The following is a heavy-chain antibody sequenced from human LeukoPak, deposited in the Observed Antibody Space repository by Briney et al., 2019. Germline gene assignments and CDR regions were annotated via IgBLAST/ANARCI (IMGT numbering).Heavy chain of an antibody. Sequence: GGSLRLSCAASGFTFSDSAMHWVRQASGTGLEWVARIRSKANTYAASYAASVKGRFTISRDDSKNTASLQMNSLKTEDTAVYYCMARGDSYGLFDYWAHGTLVTVSS. CDR3: MARGDSYGLFDY. V-gene: IGHV3-73*01. CDR2: IRSKANTYAA. J-gene: IGHJ4*01. D-gene: IGHD5-18*01. CDR1: GFTFSDSA.